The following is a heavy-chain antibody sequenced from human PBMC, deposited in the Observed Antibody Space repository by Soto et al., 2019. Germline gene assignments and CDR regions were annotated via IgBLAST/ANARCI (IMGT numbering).Heavy chain of an antibody. Sequence: QVQLVESGGGVVQPGGSLRLSCAASGSTFGRHGMHWVRQAPGKGLEWVAVIGSDGARDSYADSMKGRFSISRDNGQNTLYLQINSLRVEDTAVYYCARDDDYPDNGLDYWGQGTLVTVSS. CDR3: ARDDDYPDNGLDY. CDR2: IGSDGARD. D-gene: IGHD4-17*01. J-gene: IGHJ4*02. CDR1: GSTFGRHG. V-gene: IGHV3-33*01.